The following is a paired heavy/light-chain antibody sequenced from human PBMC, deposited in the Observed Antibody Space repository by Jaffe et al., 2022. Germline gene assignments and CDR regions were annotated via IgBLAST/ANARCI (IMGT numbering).Heavy chain of an antibody. CDR1: GGSIASSRYY. CDR3: AGYCAGDLCQPFDT. D-gene: IGHD2-8*02. Sequence: LQLQESGPGLVKPSETLSLTCTVSGGSIASSRYYWGWIRQPPGKGLEWIGSIFYSGGTYYNPSLESRVTIAVDTSKKQFSLNLSSVTAADTAVYYCAGYCAGDLCQPFDTWGQGTLVTVSS. J-gene: IGHJ4*02. V-gene: IGHV4-39*01. CDR2: IFYSGGT.
Light chain of an antibody. CDR2: WAS. J-gene: IGKJ1*01. CDR3: QQYYSSPRT. V-gene: IGKV4-1*01. Sequence: DIVMTQSPDSLAVSLGERATINCKSSQDVSHSNKNYLSWYQQKPGQPPKLLIYWASTRESGVPDRFSGSGSGTDFTLTISSLQAGDVAVYYCQQYYSSPRTFGQGTKVEIK. CDR1: QDVSHSNKNY.